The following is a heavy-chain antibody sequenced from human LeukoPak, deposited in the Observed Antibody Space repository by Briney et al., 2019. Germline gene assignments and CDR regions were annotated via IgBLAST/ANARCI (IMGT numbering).Heavy chain of an antibody. J-gene: IGHJ5*02. CDR3: ARDYSSGWYRLGWFDP. CDR2: IYYSGST. V-gene: IGHV4-39*02. Sequence: SETLSLTCTVSGGSISSSRYSWGWIRQPPGKGLEWIGSIYYSGSTYYNPSLKSRVTISVDTSKNQFSLKLSSVTAADTAVYYCARDYSSGWYRLGWFDPWGQGTLVTVSS. D-gene: IGHD6-19*01. CDR1: GGSISSSRYS.